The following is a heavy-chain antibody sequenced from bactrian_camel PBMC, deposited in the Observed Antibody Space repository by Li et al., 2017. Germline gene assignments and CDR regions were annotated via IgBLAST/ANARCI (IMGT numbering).Heavy chain of an antibody. J-gene: IGHJ4*01. D-gene: IGHD3*01. CDR2: INTDYGKT. V-gene: IGHV3S40*01. CDR3: AAGPRMTTIPPLDYRMYRD. Sequence: VQLVESGGGSVQAGGSLRLSCQVSGVSYSTNCMGWVRQAPGKEREGVAGINTDYGKTYYADFVKGRFTISQDNAKKTVYLQMNSLKPEDTAMYYCAAGPRMTTIPPLDYRMYRDWGQGTQVTVS. CDR1: GVSYSTNC.